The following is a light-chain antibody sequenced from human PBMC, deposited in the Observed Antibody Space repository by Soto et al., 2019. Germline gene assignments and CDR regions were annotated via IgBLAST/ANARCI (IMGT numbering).Light chain of an antibody. CDR1: QSVSNN. Sequence: EIVMTQSPATLSVSPGERATLSCRASQSVSNNLAWYQKKPGQAPRLLIYGASTRATGIPARFSGSGSGTEFTLTISSLQSEGFAVYYCQQYNNWWTFGQGTKVELK. CDR3: QQYNNWWT. J-gene: IGKJ1*01. CDR2: GAS. V-gene: IGKV3-15*01.